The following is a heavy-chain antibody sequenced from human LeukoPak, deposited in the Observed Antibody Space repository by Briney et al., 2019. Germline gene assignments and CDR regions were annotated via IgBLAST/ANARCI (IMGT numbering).Heavy chain of an antibody. CDR3: ARVMVDTAMAPIDY. Sequence: SETLSLTCAVYGGSFSGYYWSWIRQPPGKGLEWLGEINHSGSTNYNPSLKSRVTISVDTSKNQFSLKLSSVTAADTAVYYCARVMVDTAMAPIDYWGQGTLVTVSS. V-gene: IGHV4-34*01. J-gene: IGHJ4*02. CDR2: INHSGST. CDR1: GGSFSGYY. D-gene: IGHD5-18*01.